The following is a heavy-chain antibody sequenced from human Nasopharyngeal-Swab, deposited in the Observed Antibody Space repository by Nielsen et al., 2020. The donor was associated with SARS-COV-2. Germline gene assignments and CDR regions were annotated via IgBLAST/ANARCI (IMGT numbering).Heavy chain of an antibody. CDR2: ISWNSGSI. CDR3: AKDGQWLAGTTGNFDY. CDR1: GFTFDDYA. V-gene: IGHV3-9*01. Sequence: GGSLRLSCAASGFTFDDYAMHWVRQAPGKGLEWVSGISWNSGSIGYADSVKGRFTISRDNAKNSLYLQMNSLRAEDTALYYCAKDGQWLAGTTGNFDYWGQGTLVTVSS. J-gene: IGHJ4*02. D-gene: IGHD6-19*01.